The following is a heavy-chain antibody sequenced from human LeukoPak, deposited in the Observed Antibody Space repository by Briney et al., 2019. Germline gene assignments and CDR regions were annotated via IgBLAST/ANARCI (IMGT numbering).Heavy chain of an antibody. CDR2: IKQDGSDK. J-gene: IGHJ4*02. V-gene: IGHV3-7*04. CDR3: ARDPYDSSWGLCYFDY. Sequence: GGSLRLSCAASGFSFSRYWMSWVRPAPGKGLDWVANIKQDGSDKYYVDSVQGRFTISRDNAKNSLYLQMNSLSAEDTAVYYCARDPYDSSWGLCYFDYWGQGNLVTVSS. CDR1: GFSFSRYW. D-gene: IGHD3-22*01.